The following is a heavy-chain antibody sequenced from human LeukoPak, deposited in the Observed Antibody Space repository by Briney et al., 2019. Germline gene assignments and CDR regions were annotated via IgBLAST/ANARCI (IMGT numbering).Heavy chain of an antibody. CDR1: GFTFSSYA. D-gene: IGHD2-15*01. J-gene: IGHJ4*02. CDR3: ARGSERAWSPPDY. V-gene: IGHV3-23*01. CDR2: ISGSGGST. Sequence: PGGSLRLSCAASGFTFSSYAMSWVRQAPGKGLEWVSAISGSGGSTYYADSVKGRFTISRDNSKNTLYLQMNSLRAEDTAVYYCARGSERAWSPPDYWGQGTLVTVSS.